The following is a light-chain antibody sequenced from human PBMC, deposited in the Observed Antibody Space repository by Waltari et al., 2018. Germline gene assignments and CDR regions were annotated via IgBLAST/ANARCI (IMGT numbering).Light chain of an antibody. CDR1: QRVLYNSNNKNY. CDR3: QQYYSAPIT. V-gene: IGKV4-1*01. CDR2: WAS. J-gene: IGKJ5*01. Sequence: DIVLTQSPDSLAVSLGERATIHCKSSQRVLYNSNNKNYLAWYQQKPGQPPKLLIYWASTREFGVPDRFSGSGSGTDFTLTISSLQAEDVAVYYCQQYYSAPITFGQGTRLEIK.